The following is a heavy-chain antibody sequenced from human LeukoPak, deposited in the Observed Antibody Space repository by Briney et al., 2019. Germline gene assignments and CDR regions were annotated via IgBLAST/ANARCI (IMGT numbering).Heavy chain of an antibody. CDR1: GGSISSGDYY. Sequence: SQTLSLTCTVSGGSISSGDYYWSWIRQPPGKGLEWIGSIYYSGSTYYNPSLKSRVTISVDTSKNQFSLKLSSVTAADTAVYYCARDRPDYGGNSGSPRAFDIWGQGTMVTVSS. D-gene: IGHD4-23*01. J-gene: IGHJ3*02. CDR2: IYYSGST. CDR3: ARDRPDYGGNSGSPRAFDI. V-gene: IGHV4-39*07.